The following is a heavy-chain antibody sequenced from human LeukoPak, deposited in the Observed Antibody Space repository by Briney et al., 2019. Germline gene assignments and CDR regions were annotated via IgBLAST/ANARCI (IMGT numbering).Heavy chain of an antibody. CDR3: ARDHGDYLSNWFDP. D-gene: IGHD4-17*01. V-gene: IGHV4-39*07. J-gene: IGHJ5*02. CDR1: GGSISSSSYY. CDR2: IYYSGST. Sequence: PSETLSLTCTVSGGSISSSSYYWGWIRQPPGKGLEWIGSIYYSGSTYYNPSLKSRVTISVDTSKNQFSLKLSSVTAADTAVYYCARDHGDYLSNWFDPWGQGTLVTVSS.